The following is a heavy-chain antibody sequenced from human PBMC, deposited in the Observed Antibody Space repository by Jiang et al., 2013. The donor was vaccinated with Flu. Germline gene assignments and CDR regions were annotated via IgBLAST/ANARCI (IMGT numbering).Heavy chain of an antibody. CDR1: GGSISSSSYY. J-gene: IGHJ4*02. CDR3: ASSWSGYYTERTFDY. D-gene: IGHD3-3*01. Sequence: KPSXTLSLTCTVSGGSISSSSYYWGWIRQPPGKGLEWIGSIYYSGSTYYNPSLKSRVTISVDTSKNQFSLKLSSVTAADTAVYYCASSWSGYYTERTFDYWGQGTLVTVSS. CDR2: IYYSGST. V-gene: IGHV4-39*01.